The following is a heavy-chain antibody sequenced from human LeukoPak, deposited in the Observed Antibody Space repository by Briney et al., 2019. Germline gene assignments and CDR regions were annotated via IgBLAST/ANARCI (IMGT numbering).Heavy chain of an antibody. J-gene: IGHJ4*02. D-gene: IGHD2-15*01. CDR2: ISINGGST. CDR3: ARDYCSRGGFYTPTFDY. CDR1: GFSFSDYA. Sequence: GGSLRLSCAASGFSFSDYAMYWVRQAPGKGLQYVSGISINGGSTYYANSLKGRFTISRDNSKNTLYLQMGSLRAEGEALYYCARDYCSRGGFYTPTFDYWSQGTLVTVSS. V-gene: IGHV3-64*01.